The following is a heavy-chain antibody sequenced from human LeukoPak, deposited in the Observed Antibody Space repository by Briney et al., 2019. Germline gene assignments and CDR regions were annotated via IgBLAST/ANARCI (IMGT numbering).Heavy chain of an antibody. V-gene: IGHV3-74*03. CDR3: ARDQRVTGRPDIDY. CDR1: GFTFRNHW. J-gene: IGHJ4*02. D-gene: IGHD6-6*01. CDR2: ISSDGSST. Sequence: GGSLRLSCAASGFTFRNHWMRWVRQTPGKGLVWVSRISSDGSSTTYADSVKGRFTISRDNAKNTLYLQMNNLRAEDTAMYYCARDQRVTGRPDIDYWGQGTLVIVSS.